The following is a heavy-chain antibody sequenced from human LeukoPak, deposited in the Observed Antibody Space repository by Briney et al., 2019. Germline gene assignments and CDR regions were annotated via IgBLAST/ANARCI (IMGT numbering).Heavy chain of an antibody. CDR1: RGSISRSNW. V-gene: IGHV4-4*03. D-gene: IGHD5-12*01. Sequence: PGTLSLTCAVSRGSISRSNWWSWVRHPPGKGLEWIGEIYNSGSTNSTPSPTSRVTISVDKSKYEFSLKLSSVSAAETAVYYCASVGYDFPPPNYFYYWGEGTLVTVSS. CDR2: IYNSGST. J-gene: IGHJ4*02. CDR3: ASVGYDFPPPNYFYY.